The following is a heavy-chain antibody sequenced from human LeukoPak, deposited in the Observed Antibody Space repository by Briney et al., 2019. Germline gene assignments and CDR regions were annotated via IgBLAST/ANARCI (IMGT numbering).Heavy chain of an antibody. Sequence: SVKVSCKASGGTFSSYTISWVRQAPGQGLEWMGRIIPILGIANYAQKFQGRVTITADKSTSTACMELSSLRSEDTAVYYCARDGRMVRGDIYLDWFDPWGQGTLVTVSS. J-gene: IGHJ5*02. CDR1: GGTFSSYT. CDR2: IIPILGIA. D-gene: IGHD3-10*01. V-gene: IGHV1-69*04. CDR3: ARDGRMVRGDIYLDWFDP.